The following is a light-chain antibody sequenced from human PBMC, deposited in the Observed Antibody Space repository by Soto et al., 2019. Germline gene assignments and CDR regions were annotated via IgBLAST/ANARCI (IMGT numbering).Light chain of an antibody. Sequence: QSALTQPASVSGSPGQSITISCAGTMRDVGAYNLVSWYQQHPGKAPKLMIYEGGKRPSGVSNRFSGSKSGNTASLTISGLQAEDEADYYCCSFALRSTLIFGGGTKLTVL. CDR1: MRDVGAYNL. CDR2: EGG. CDR3: CSFALRSTLI. J-gene: IGLJ2*01. V-gene: IGLV2-23*01.